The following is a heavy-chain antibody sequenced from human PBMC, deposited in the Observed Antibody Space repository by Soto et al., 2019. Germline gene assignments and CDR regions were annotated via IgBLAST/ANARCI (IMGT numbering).Heavy chain of an antibody. V-gene: IGHV2-70*01. CDR1: GFSLSTSGMC. J-gene: IGHJ4*02. CDR3: ARSSTRGLVTPGPYFDY. Sequence: GSGPTLVNPTQTLTPTCTFSGFSLSTSGMCVSWIRQPPGKALEWLALIDWDDDKYYSTSLKTRLTISKDTSKNQVVLTMTNMDPVDTATYYCARSSTRGLVTPGPYFDYWGQGTLVTVSS. D-gene: IGHD5-18*01. CDR2: IDWDDDK.